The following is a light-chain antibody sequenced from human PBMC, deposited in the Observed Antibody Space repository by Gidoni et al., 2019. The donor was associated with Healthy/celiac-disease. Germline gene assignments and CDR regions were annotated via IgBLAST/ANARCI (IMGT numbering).Light chain of an antibody. J-gene: IGKJ2*01. CDR3: QQYYSYPYT. Sequence: AIRMTQSPSSFSASTGDRVTITCRASQGISSYLAWYQQKPWKAPKLLIYAAATLQSGVPSRFSGSGSGTDCTLTISCLQSEDFATYYCQQYYSYPYTFGQGTKLEIK. CDR2: AAA. CDR1: QGISSY. V-gene: IGKV1-8*01.